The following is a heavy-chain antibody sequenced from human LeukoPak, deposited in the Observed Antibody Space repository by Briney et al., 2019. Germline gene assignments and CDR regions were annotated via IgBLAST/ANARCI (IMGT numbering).Heavy chain of an antibody. CDR2: IKQDGSEK. V-gene: IGHV3-7*01. Sequence: GGSLRLSCAASGFTFSSYWMSWVRQAPGKGLEWVANIKQDGSEKNYVDSVKGRFTISRDNAKTSHYLQMNSLRAEDTAVYYCARSLWPEDYWGQGTLVTVSS. CDR3: ARSLWPEDY. D-gene: IGHD5-18*01. CDR1: GFTFSSYW. J-gene: IGHJ4*02.